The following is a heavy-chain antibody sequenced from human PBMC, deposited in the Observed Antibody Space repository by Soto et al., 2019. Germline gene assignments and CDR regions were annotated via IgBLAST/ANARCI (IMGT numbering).Heavy chain of an antibody. CDR1: GFTFSSYG. V-gene: IGHV3-30*18. CDR3: AKDQEYCSSGNCYPSFDF. J-gene: IGHJ4*02. Sequence: PGGSLRLSCAASGFTFSSYGMHWVRQAPGKGLEWVAVISYDASNKDYADSVKGRFTISRDNSKNTLYLQMNSLRAEDTAVYYCAKDQEYCSSGNCYPSFDFWGQGTLVTVSS. D-gene: IGHD2-15*01. CDR2: ISYDASNK.